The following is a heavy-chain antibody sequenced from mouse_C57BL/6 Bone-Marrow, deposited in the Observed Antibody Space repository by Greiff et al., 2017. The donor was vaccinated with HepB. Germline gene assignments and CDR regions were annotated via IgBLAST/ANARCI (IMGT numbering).Heavy chain of an antibody. J-gene: IGHJ2*01. V-gene: IGHV6-3*01. CDR2: IRLKSDNYAT. D-gene: IGHD1-1*01. CDR1: GFTFSNYW. CDR3: TRGGSSNFDY. Sequence: EVKVVESGGGLVQPGGSMKLSCVASGFTFSNYWMNWVRQSPEKGLEWVAQIRLKSDNYATHYAESVKGRFTISRDDSKSSVYLQMNNLRAEDTGIYYCTRGGSSNFDYWGQGTTLTVSS.